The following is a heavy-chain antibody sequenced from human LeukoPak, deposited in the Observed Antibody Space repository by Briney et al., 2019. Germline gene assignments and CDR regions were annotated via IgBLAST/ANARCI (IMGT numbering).Heavy chain of an antibody. J-gene: IGHJ4*02. Sequence: ASVKVSCKASGYTFTGHYMHWVRQAPGQGLEWMGRINPNSGGTNYAQKFQGRVTMTRDTSISTAYMELSRLRSDDTAVYYCARSLSNVVVTAMGSYYFDYWGQGTLVTVSS. CDR3: ARSLSNVVVTAMGSYYFDY. CDR2: INPNSGGT. V-gene: IGHV1-2*06. CDR1: GYTFTGHY. D-gene: IGHD2-21*02.